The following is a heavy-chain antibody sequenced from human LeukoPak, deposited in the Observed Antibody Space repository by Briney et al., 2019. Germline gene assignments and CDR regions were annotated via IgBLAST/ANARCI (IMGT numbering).Heavy chain of an antibody. CDR1: GGTFSSYA. Sequence: SVKVSCKASGGTFSSYAISWLRQAPGQGLEWMGGIIPIFGTANYAQKFQGRVTITADESTSTAYMELSSLRSEDTAVYYCASMGSSGYNYYYGMDVWGQGATVTVSS. CDR2: IIPIFGTA. D-gene: IGHD3-22*01. V-gene: IGHV1-69*13. CDR3: ASMGSSGYNYYYGMDV. J-gene: IGHJ6*02.